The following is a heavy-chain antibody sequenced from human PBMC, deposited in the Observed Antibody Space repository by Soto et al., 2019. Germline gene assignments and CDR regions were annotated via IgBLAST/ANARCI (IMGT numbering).Heavy chain of an antibody. CDR3: ATSYGSGSQAFDN. V-gene: IGHV1-69*02. J-gene: IGHJ4*01. Sequence: QVHLVQSGAELKKPGSSVRVSCKASGETFSSYTINWVRQAPGLGLEWMGRTIPILSMSNYALKFQGRLTITADKSTSTAYMELSSLRSEDTAIYYCATSYGSGSQAFDNWGHGALVTVSS. D-gene: IGHD3-10*01. CDR1: GETFSSYT. CDR2: TIPILSMS.